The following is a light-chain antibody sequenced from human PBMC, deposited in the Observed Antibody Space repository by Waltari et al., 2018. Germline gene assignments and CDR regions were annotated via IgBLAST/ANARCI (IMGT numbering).Light chain of an antibody. J-gene: IGLJ2*01. Sequence: SSELTQDPAVSVALGQTVRLTCQGHSLRSSYAAWYQQKPGQAPVLVIYGQNKRPSRIPDRFSGSNSGTTASLLITGAQAEDEADYYCNSRDSSANLMIFGGGTKLTVL. V-gene: IGLV3-19*01. CDR1: SLRSSY. CDR2: GQN. CDR3: NSRDSSANLMI.